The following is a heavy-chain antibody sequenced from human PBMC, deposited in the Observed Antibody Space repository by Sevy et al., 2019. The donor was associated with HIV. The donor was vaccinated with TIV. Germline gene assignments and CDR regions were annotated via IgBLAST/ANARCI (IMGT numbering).Heavy chain of an antibody. CDR1: GYTFTDYY. J-gene: IGHJ3*01. CDR2: INPNTGAT. D-gene: IGHD3-22*01. V-gene: IGHV1-2*02. Sequence: ASVKVSCKASGYTFTDYYLHWLRQAPGQGLEWMGWINPNTGATNYAQKFKGRVTMTRDTSMSTAFMDLTRLRSDDTAVYYCAKLLIVVDDGFDVWGQGTMVTIPS. CDR3: AKLLIVVDDGFDV.